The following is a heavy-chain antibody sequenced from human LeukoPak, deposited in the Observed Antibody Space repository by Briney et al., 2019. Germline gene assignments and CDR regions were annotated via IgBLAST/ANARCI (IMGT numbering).Heavy chain of an antibody. J-gene: IGHJ4*02. V-gene: IGHV4-31*03. CDR3: ARRGSGSYYQI. CDR1: GGSISSGGYY. CDR2: IYYSGST. D-gene: IGHD3-10*01. Sequence: SQTLSLTCTVPGGSISSGGYYWSWIRQHPWKGLEWIGYIYYSGSTYYNPSLKSRVTISVDTSKNQFSLKLSSVTAADTAVYYCARRGSGSYYQIWGQGTLVTVSS.